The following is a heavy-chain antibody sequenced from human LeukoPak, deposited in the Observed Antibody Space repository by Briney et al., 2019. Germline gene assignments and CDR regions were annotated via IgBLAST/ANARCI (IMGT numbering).Heavy chain of an antibody. D-gene: IGHD4-23*01. V-gene: IGHV1-69*13. CDR3: AKGVYGGYYFDY. CDR1: GGTFSSYA. Sequence: SVKVSFKASGGTFSSYAISWVRQAPGQGLEWMGGIIPIFGTANYAQKFQGRVTITADEYTTTAYMELSSLRSEDTAVYYCAKGVYGGYYFDYWGQGTLVTVSS. CDR2: IIPIFGTA. J-gene: IGHJ4*02.